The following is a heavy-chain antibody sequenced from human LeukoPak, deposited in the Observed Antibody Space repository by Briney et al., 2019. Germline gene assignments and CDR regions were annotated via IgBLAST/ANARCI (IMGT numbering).Heavy chain of an antibody. Sequence: GGSLRLSCTASGFVFSTYSMNWVRQAPGKGLEWVSSISSSSSYIYYADSVKGRFTISRDNAKNSLYLQMNSLRAEDTAVYYCARDLDDFWSGYYMDYWGQGTLVTASS. CDR3: ARDLDDFWSGYYMDY. J-gene: IGHJ4*02. D-gene: IGHD3-3*01. CDR1: GFVFSTYS. CDR2: ISSSSSYI. V-gene: IGHV3-21*01.